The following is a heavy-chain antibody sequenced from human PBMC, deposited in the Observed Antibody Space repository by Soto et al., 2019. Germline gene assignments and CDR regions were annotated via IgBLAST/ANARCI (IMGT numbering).Heavy chain of an antibody. CDR1: GFSFSNYG. CDR3: VRGGYEEYFHYMDL. V-gene: IGHV3-74*01. CDR2: INSDGSST. D-gene: IGHD2-15*01. J-gene: IGHJ6*03. Sequence: EVKLVESGGGLVQPGGSLRLYCVDSGFSFSNYGMHWVRQAPGKGLVWVSHINSDGSSTSYADSVKGRFTISRDNAKNTLYLQVNSLRVEDTDMYYCVRGGYEEYFHYMDLWGKGTTVTVAS.